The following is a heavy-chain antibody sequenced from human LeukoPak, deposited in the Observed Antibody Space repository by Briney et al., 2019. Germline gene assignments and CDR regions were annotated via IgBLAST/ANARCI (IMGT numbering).Heavy chain of an antibody. J-gene: IGHJ4*02. CDR2: INPNSGGT. Sequence: ASVKVSCKASGYTFTGYYMHWVRQAPGQGLEWMGWINPNSGGTNYAQKFQGRVTMTRDTSISTAYMELSGLRSDDTAVYYCARYSGYDWVYARYWGQGTLVTVSS. V-gene: IGHV1-2*02. CDR3: ARYSGYDWVYARY. CDR1: GYTFTGYY. D-gene: IGHD5-12*01.